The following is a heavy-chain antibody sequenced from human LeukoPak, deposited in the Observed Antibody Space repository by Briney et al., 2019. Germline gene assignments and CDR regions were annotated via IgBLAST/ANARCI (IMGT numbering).Heavy chain of an antibody. V-gene: IGHV4-39*01. CDR3: ARRGDY. Sequence: SETLSLTCSVSGGSISSNYYYWGWIRQPPGKGLEWIGSIYYSGSASYNPSLKSRVTISIDTPKNQFSLKLSSVTDADTAVYYYARRGDYWGQGTLVTVSS. CDR2: IYYSGSA. J-gene: IGHJ4*02. CDR1: GGSISSNYYY.